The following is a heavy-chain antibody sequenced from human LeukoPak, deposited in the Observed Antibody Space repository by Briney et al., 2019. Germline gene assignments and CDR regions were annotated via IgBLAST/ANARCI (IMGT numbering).Heavy chain of an antibody. CDR1: GFILSSYD. CDR3: ARADCSSSTCYLRSSWFDP. V-gene: IGHV3-21*01. CDR2: ISTSSTFI. J-gene: IGHJ5*02. D-gene: IGHD2/OR15-2a*01. Sequence: GGSLRLSCAASGFILSSYDMNWVRQAPGKGLEGVSSISTSSTFIYYTYSVKGRFTISRDNAKNSLYLQMNSLSAEDTAVYYCARADCSSSTCYLRSSWFDPWGQGTLVTVSS.